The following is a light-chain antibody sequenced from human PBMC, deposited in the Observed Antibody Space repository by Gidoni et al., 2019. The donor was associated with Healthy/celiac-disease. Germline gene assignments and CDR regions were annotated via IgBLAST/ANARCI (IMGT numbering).Light chain of an antibody. CDR1: QSVNSN. Sequence: ELVITQSPATLSVSPGERATLSCRASQSVNSNLAWYQQKPGQAPRLLIYGASTRATGIPASFSGSGSGTEFTLTISSLQSEDFAVYYCQQYNNWYTFGQGTKLEIK. CDR3: QQYNNWYT. J-gene: IGKJ2*01. V-gene: IGKV3-15*01. CDR2: GAS.